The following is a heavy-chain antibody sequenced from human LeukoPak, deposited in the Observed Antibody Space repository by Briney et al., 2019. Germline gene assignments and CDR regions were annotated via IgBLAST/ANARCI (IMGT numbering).Heavy chain of an antibody. CDR1: GYTFTSYA. Sequence: ASVKVSCKASGYTFTSYAMNWVRQAPGQGLEWMGWINTNTGNPTYAQGFTGRFVFSLDTSVSTAYLQISSLKAEDTAVYYCAREGIAVAGTNNWFDPWGQGTLVTVSS. CDR3: AREGIAVAGTNNWFDP. J-gene: IGHJ5*02. D-gene: IGHD6-19*01. CDR2: INTNTGNP. V-gene: IGHV7-4-1*02.